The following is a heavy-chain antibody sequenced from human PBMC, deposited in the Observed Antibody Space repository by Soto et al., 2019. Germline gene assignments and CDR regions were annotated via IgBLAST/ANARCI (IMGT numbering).Heavy chain of an antibody. CDR2: IYYSGST. D-gene: IGHD4-17*01. CDR1: GGSISSYY. V-gene: IGHV4-59*01. CDR3: ARSPTVSLYWFDP. J-gene: IGHJ5*02. Sequence: QVQLQESGRGLVKPSETLSLTCTVSGGSISSYYWSWIRQPPGKGLEWIGYIYYSGSTNYNPSLKSRVTLSVDKSKNQFSLKPSSVTAADTAVYYCARSPTVSLYWFDPWGQGTLVTVSS.